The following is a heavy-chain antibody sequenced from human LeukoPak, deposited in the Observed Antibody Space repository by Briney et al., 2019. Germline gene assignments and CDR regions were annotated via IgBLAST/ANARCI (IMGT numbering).Heavy chain of an antibody. J-gene: IGHJ4*02. D-gene: IGHD2-2*01. Sequence: PSETLSLTCSVSGGSISSYYWSWIRQPARKGLEWIGRIYTSGSTNYNPSLKSRVTMSVDTSKNQFSLKLSSVTAADTAVYYCARGPSGGCSSTSCLSFDYWGQGTLVTVSS. CDR2: IYTSGST. CDR3: ARGPSGGCSSTSCLSFDY. CDR1: GGSISSYY. V-gene: IGHV4-4*07.